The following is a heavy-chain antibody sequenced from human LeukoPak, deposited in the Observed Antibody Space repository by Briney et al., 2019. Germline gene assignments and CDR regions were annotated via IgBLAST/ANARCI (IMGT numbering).Heavy chain of an antibody. CDR1: GYTFTGYY. CDR3: ARGNGWYEYFQH. V-gene: IGHV1-2*02. D-gene: IGHD6-19*01. Sequence: ASVKVSCKASGYTFTGYYMHWVRQAPGQGLEGMGWINPNSGGTNYAQKFQGRVTMTRDTSISTAYMELSRLRSDDTAVYYCARGNGWYEYFQHWGQGTLVTVSS. CDR2: INPNSGGT. J-gene: IGHJ1*01.